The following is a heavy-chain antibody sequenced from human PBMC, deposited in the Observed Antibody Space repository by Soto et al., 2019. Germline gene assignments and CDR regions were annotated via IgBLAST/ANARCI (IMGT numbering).Heavy chain of an antibody. V-gene: IGHV3-23*01. J-gene: IGHJ5*02. CDR1: GFTFSSYA. CDR3: AKDRYGGYGPNWFDP. CDR2: ISGSGGST. D-gene: IGHD5-12*01. Sequence: EVQLLESGGGLVQPGGSLRLSCAASGFTFSSYAMSWVHQAPGKGLEWVSAISGSGGSTYYADSVKGRFTISRDNSKNTLYLQMNSLRAEDTAVYYCAKDRYGGYGPNWFDPWGQGTLVTVSS.